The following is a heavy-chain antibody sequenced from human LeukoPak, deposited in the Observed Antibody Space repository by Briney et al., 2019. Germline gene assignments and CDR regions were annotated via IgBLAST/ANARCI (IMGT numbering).Heavy chain of an antibody. CDR3: VREMAPFPHHLAD. CDR2: ISWNSEDI. J-gene: IGHJ4*02. D-gene: IGHD5-24*01. V-gene: IGHV3-9*01. Sequence: PGGSLRLSCAASGLTFDDFTMHWVRQVPGKGLEWVSGISWNSEDIDYADSVKGRFSISRDNAENSLYLQMNDLRPEDTALYYCVREMAPFPHHLADWGQGTLVSVSS. CDR1: GLTFDDFT.